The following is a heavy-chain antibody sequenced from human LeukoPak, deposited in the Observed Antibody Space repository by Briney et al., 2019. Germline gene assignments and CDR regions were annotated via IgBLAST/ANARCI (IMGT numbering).Heavy chain of an antibody. CDR2: ISGSGAGT. Sequence: GGSLTLSCAASGVTFTSYAMSCGRQAPGKGLQWVSAISGSGAGTYYADSVKGRFTISRDNSKNTLYLQMNSLRADDTALYYCAKDGVATNDWQPDYWGQGTLVTVSS. CDR3: AKDGVATNDWQPDY. D-gene: IGHD5-24*01. J-gene: IGHJ4*02. CDR1: GVTFTSYA. V-gene: IGHV3-23*01.